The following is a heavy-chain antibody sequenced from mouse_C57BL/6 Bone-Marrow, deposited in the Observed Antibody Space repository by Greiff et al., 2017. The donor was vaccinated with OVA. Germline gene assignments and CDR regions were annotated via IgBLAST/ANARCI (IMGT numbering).Heavy chain of an antibody. CDR3: ASTMVTTAYWYFDV. CDR1: GYTFTSYW. D-gene: IGHD2-2*01. Sequence: VQLQQPGAELVKPGASVKLSCKASGYTFTSYWMHWVKQRPGRGLEWIGRIDPNSGGTKYNEKFKSKATLTVDKPSSTAYMQLSSLTSEDSAVYFCASTMVTTAYWYFDVWGTGTTVTVSS. CDR2: IDPNSGGT. V-gene: IGHV1-62-3*01. J-gene: IGHJ1*03.